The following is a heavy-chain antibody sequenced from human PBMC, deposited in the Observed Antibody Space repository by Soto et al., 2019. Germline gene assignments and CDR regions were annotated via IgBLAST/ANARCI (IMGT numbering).Heavy chain of an antibody. CDR2: IDGGGVTA. D-gene: IGHD5-12*01. J-gene: IGHJ6*02. V-gene: IGHV3-74*01. Sequence: EVQLVESGGGLVQPGGSLRLSCVASGFSFSSNWMHWVRQAPGEGLVWVSRIDGGGVTATYADSVKGRFTISRDNSKNTLYLEMNSLRAEDTAVYYCANLWGDGYNLGQDYNGMDVWGQGTTVIVSS. CDR1: GFSFSSNW. CDR3: ANLWGDGYNLGQDYNGMDV.